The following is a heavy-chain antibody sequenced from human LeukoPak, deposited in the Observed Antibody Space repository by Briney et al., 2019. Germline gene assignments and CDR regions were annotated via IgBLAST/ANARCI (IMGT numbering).Heavy chain of an antibody. CDR3: ARWGDSSGYYYFDY. CDR2: INHSGST. Sequence: SETLSLTCAVYGGSFSGYYWSWIRQPPGKGLEWIGEINHSGSTNYNPSLKSRVTISVDTSKNQFSLKLSSVTAADTAVYYCARWGDSSGYYYFDYWGQGTLVTVSS. J-gene: IGHJ4*02. CDR1: GGSFSGYY. D-gene: IGHD3-22*01. V-gene: IGHV4-34*01.